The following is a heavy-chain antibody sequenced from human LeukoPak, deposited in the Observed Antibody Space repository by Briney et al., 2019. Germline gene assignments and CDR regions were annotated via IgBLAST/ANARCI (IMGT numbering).Heavy chain of an antibody. CDR3: ARDGNYYDSSGYVDY. D-gene: IGHD3-22*01. J-gene: IGHJ4*02. CDR2: ISYDGSNK. CDR1: GFTFSSYA. V-gene: IGHV3-30-3*01. Sequence: PGGSLRLSCAASGFTFSSYAMHWVRQAPGKGLEWVAVISYDGSNKYYADSVKGQFTISRDNSKNTLYLQMNSLRAEDTAVYYCARDGNYYDSSGYVDYWGQGTLVTVSS.